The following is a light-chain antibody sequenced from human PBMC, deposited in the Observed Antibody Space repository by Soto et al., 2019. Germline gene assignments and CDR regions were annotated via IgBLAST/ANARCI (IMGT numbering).Light chain of an antibody. CDR2: DKS. Sequence: QAVVTQEPSLTVSPGGTVTLTCGSTTGAVTSSHYPYWFQQKPGQAPRTLIYDKSNKHSWTPARFSGSLLGGKAALTLAGAQTDDEADYYCLLSYSGTSWVFGGGTKLTVL. CDR1: TGAVTSSHY. J-gene: IGLJ3*02. V-gene: IGLV7-46*01. CDR3: LLSYSGTSWV.